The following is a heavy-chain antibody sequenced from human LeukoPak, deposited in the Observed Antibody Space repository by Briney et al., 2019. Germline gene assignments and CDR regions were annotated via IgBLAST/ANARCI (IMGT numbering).Heavy chain of an antibody. Sequence: ASVKVSCKASGYTFTSYYMHWVRQAPGQGLWWMGLINPTGGSTGYAQKFQGRVTMTRDMSTSTDYMELSSLRSEDTAIYYCARDNSVGDNAWWFDPWGQGTLVTVSS. CDR1: GYTFTSYY. CDR3: ARDNSVGDNAWWFDP. CDR2: INPTGGST. D-gene: IGHD1-26*01. J-gene: IGHJ5*02. V-gene: IGHV1-46*01.